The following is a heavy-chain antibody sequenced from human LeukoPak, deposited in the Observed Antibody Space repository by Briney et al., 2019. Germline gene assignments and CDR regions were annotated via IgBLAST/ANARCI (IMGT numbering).Heavy chain of an antibody. CDR3: ARDNSVGDNAWWFDP. CDR1: GYTFTSYY. D-gene: IGHD1-26*01. J-gene: IGHJ5*02. V-gene: IGHV1-46*01. CDR2: INPIGGST. Sequence: ASVKVSCKASGYTFTSYYMHWVRQAPGQGLEWMGLINPIGGSTGYAQKFQGRVTMTRDMSTSTDYMELSSLRSGDTAIYYCARDNSVGDNAWWFDPWGQGTLVTVSS.